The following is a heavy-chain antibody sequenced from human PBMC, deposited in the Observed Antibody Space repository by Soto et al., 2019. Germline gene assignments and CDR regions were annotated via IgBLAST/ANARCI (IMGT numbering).Heavy chain of an antibody. D-gene: IGHD3-22*01. CDR1: GGTFSNYV. J-gene: IGHJ3*02. CDR3: AREKFTYHYGSSGYQTGDEGFDI. CDR2: IIPIFGTT. V-gene: IGHV1-69*06. Sequence: QVQLVQSGAEVKKPGSSVKVSCKASGGTFSNYVISWVRQAPGQGLEWMGRIIPIFGTTIYAQNFQGRLTSTADKSTSTAYMELNSLRSEDTDVYYCAREKFTYHYGSSGYQTGDEGFDIWGQGTMVTVSS.